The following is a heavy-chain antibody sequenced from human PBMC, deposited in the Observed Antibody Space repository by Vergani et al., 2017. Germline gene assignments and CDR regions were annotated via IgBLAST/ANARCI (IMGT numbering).Heavy chain of an antibody. CDR1: GGTFSSYA. J-gene: IGHJ4*02. D-gene: IGHD1-26*01. CDR3: ARETVDIVGATSATGVFDY. CDR2: IIPIFGTA. Sequence: QVQLVQSGAEVKKPGSSVKVSCKASGGTFSSYAISWVRQAPGQGLEWMGRIIPIFGTANYAQKFQGRVTITADESTSTAYMELSILRSEDTAVYYSARETVDIVGATSATGVFDYWGQGTLVTVSS. V-gene: IGHV1-69*18.